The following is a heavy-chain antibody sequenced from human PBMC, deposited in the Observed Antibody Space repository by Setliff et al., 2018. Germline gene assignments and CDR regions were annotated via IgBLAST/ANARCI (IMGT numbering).Heavy chain of an antibody. V-gene: IGHV3-30*02. D-gene: IGHD3-9*01. CDR1: GSTFSSYG. J-gene: IGHJ4*02. CDR3: AKDSLLRYFDWLLDYFDY. CDR2: IRYDGSNK. Sequence: PGGSLRLSCAASGSTFSSYGMHWVRQAPGKGLEWVAFIRYDGSNKYYADSVKGRFTISRDNSKNTLYLQMNSLRAGDTAVYYCAKDSLLRYFDWLLDYFDYWGQGTLVTVSS.